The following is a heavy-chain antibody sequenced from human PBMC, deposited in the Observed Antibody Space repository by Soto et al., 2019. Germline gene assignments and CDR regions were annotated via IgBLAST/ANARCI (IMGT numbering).Heavy chain of an antibody. Sequence: GGSLRLSCAASGFIFSSYGMHWVRQAPGKGLEWVAVIWYDGSNKYYADSVKGRFTISRDNSKNTLYLQMNSLRAEDTAVYYCARPSSYDYYYYYGMDVWGQGTTVTVSS. CDR1: GFIFSSYG. D-gene: IGHD1-26*01. CDR3: ARPSSYDYYYYYGMDV. V-gene: IGHV3-33*08. CDR2: IWYDGSNK. J-gene: IGHJ6*02.